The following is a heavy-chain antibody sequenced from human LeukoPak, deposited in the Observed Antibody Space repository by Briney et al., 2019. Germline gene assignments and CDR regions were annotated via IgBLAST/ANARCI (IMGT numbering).Heavy chain of an antibody. CDR2: TNPNSGNT. CDR3: ARGPESYCSGGSCPLNFDY. D-gene: IGHD2-15*01. V-gene: IGHV1-8*01. Sequence: ASVKVSCKASGYTFTSYDISWVRQATGQGLEWMGWTNPNSGNTGYAQKFQGRVTMTRNTSISTAYMELSSLRSEDTAVYYCARGPESYCSGGSCPLNFDYWGQGTLVTVSS. J-gene: IGHJ4*02. CDR1: GYTFTSYD.